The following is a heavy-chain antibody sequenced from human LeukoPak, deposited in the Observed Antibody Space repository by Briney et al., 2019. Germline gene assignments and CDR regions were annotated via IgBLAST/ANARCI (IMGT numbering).Heavy chain of an antibody. J-gene: IGHJ6*02. CDR1: GASISNYY. CDR2: IYYSGST. CDR3: ARSLDVSRYYYDMGV. V-gene: IGHV4-59*01. D-gene: IGHD3-16*01. Sequence: SETLSLTCTVSGASISNYYWSWIRQPPGKGLEWIGNIYYSGSTNYNPSLKSRVTISVDTSKNQFSLKLSSVTAADTAVYYCARSLDVSRYYYDMGVWGQGTTVTVSS.